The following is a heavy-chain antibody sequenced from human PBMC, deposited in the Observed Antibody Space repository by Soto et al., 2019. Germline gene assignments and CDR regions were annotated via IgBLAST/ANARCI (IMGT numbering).Heavy chain of an antibody. CDR1: GGSISSYY. D-gene: IGHD3-9*01. V-gene: IGHV4-59*01. Sequence: PSETLSLTCTVSGGSISSYYWSWIRQPPGKGLEWIGYLYYSATTTYNPSLKNRVTISVDASKSQFYLKLRSVTAADTAVYYCARGMAEEQIFYYFDYWGQGALVTVSS. J-gene: IGHJ4*02. CDR3: ARGMAEEQIFYYFDY. CDR2: LYYSATT.